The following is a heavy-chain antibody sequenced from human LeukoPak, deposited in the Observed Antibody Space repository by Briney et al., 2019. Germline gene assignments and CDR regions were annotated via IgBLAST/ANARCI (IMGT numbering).Heavy chain of an antibody. J-gene: IGHJ4*02. CDR1: GGSISSYY. D-gene: IGHD2-2*01. CDR2: IYSSGST. Sequence: PSETLSLTSTVYGGSISSYYWSWKRQPAGKGMAWIGRIYSSGSTNYNPSLKSRVTMSVDTSKNQFSLRLSSVTAADTAVYYCARGPYCSSTSCYLDYWGQGTLVTVSS. V-gene: IGHV4-4*07. CDR3: ARGPYCSSTSCYLDY.